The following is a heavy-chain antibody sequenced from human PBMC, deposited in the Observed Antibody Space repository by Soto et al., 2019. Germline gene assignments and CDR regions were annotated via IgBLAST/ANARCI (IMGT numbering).Heavy chain of an antibody. CDR1: YGSIRSYY. D-gene: IGHD6-13*01. Sequence: SETLSLTCSVSYGSIRSYYWSWIRQPPGKGLEWIGYMYYSGSSNYNPSLRGRATMSVDTSKNQFSLKLNSLTAADTAVYYCARLPSLLYSSSWYSVDFWSQGTLVTVS. V-gene: IGHV4-59*08. J-gene: IGHJ4*02. CDR2: MYYSGSS. CDR3: ARLPSLLYSSSWYSVDF.